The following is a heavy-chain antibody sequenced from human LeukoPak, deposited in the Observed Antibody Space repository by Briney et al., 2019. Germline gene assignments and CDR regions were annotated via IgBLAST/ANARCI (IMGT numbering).Heavy chain of an antibody. J-gene: IGHJ6*02. D-gene: IGHD2-15*01. CDR2: ISSSSSTI. CDR3: AGASGGSSYGMDV. CDR1: GFTFSSYW. V-gene: IGHV3-48*04. Sequence: GGSLRLSCAASGFTFSSYWMSWVRQAPGKGLEWVSYISSSSSTIYYADSVKGRFTISRDNAKNSLYLQMNSLRAEDTAVYYCAGASGGSSYGMDVWGQGTTVTVSS.